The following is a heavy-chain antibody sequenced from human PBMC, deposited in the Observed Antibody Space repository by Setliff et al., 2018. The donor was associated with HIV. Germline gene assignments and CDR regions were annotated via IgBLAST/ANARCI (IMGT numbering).Heavy chain of an antibody. V-gene: IGHV4-59*01. J-gene: IGHJ6*03. CDR1: GGSISSYY. Sequence: SETLSLTCTVSGGSISSYYWSWIRQPTGKGLEWIGYIYYSGSTNYNPSLKSRVTISVDTSKNQFSLKLSSVTAADTAVYYCARGSRGYSYAYYYYYMDVWDKGTTVTVS. CDR3: ARGSRGYSYAYYYYYMDV. CDR2: IYYSGST. D-gene: IGHD5-18*01.